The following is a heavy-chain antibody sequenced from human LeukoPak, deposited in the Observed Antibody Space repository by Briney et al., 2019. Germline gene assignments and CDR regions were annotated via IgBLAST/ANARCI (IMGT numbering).Heavy chain of an antibody. CDR1: GFTVSSNH. CDR3: ARAVFGYSSSWYFDA. V-gene: IGHV3-53*01. CDR2: IYPDGNT. J-gene: IGHJ4*02. D-gene: IGHD6-13*01. Sequence: GGSLRLSCVASGFTVSSNHMNWVRQAPGKGLDWVSLIYPDGNTYYADSVKGRFNISRDNSKNTVFLQMSSLRAEDTAVYYCARAVFGYSSSWYFDAWGQGTLVTVSA.